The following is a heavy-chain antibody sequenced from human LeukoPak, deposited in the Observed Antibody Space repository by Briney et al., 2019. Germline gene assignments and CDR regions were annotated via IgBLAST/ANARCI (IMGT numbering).Heavy chain of an antibody. Sequence: PGGSLRLSCAASGFTVSSSYMSWVRQAPGKGLEWVSFIYSDGNTKYADSVQGRFTISRDNSKNTLYLQMNSLRAEDTAVYYCARWYCSSTSCYYDYWGQGTLVTVSS. CDR2: IYSDGNT. CDR1: GFTVSSSY. D-gene: IGHD2-2*01. J-gene: IGHJ4*02. V-gene: IGHV3-53*01. CDR3: ARWYCSSTSCYYDY.